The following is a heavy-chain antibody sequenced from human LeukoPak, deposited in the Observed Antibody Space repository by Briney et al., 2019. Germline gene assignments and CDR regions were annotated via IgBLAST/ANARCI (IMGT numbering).Heavy chain of an antibody. J-gene: IGHJ6*03. V-gene: IGHV3-48*01. CDR2: ISSSSSTI. CDR3: ARRGHPRYYYYMDV. Sequence: GGSLRLSCAASGYTFSSYSMNWVRQAPGKGLEWVSYISSSSSTIYYADSVKGRFTISRDNAKNSLYLQMNSLRAEDTAVYYCARRGHPRYYYYMDVWGKGTTVTVSS. CDR1: GYTFSSYS.